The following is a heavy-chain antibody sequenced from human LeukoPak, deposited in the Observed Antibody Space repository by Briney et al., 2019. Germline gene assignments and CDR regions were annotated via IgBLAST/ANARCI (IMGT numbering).Heavy chain of an antibody. Sequence: SVTVSCTASGYTFTSYYMHWVRQAPGQGLEWMGGIIPIFGTANYAQKFQGRVTITADESTSTAYMELSSLRSEDTAVYYCARVQGYCSSTSCYTGDWFDPWGQGTLVTVSS. CDR2: IIPIFGTA. CDR3: ARVQGYCSSTSCYTGDWFDP. D-gene: IGHD2-2*02. CDR1: GYTFTSYY. V-gene: IGHV1-69*13. J-gene: IGHJ5*02.